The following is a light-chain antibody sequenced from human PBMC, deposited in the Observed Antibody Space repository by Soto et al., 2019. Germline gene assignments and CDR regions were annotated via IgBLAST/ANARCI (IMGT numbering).Light chain of an antibody. CDR1: SSNIGSNY. CDR2: RNN. J-gene: IGLJ1*01. V-gene: IGLV1-47*01. CDR3: AAWDDSLSGHYV. Sequence: QSVLTQPPSASGTPGQRVTISCSGSSSNIGSNYVYWYQQLPGTAPKLLIYRNNQRPSGVPDRFSGSKSGTSASLAISGLRSEAEADYYCAAWDDSLSGHYVFGTGTKLTVL.